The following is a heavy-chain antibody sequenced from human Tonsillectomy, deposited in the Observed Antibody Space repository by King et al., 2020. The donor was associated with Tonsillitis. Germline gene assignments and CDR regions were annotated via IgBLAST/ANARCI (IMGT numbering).Heavy chain of an antibody. CDR1: GYSFSSYW. J-gene: IGHJ4*02. D-gene: IGHD3-3*01. CDR3: GRHHLEATLVGVFDY. Sequence: VQLVQSGAEVKKPGESLRISCKGSGYSFSSYWISWVRQMPGKGLEWMGRIDPAESYTRYSPSFQSHVTISADKSVSTAYLQWSSLKASDTAMYYCGRHHLEATLVGVFDYWGQGTLVTVSS. V-gene: IGHV5-10-1*03. CDR2: IDPAESYT.